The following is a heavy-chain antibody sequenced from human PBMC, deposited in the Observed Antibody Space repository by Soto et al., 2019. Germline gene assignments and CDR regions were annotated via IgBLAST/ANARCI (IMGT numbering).Heavy chain of an antibody. V-gene: IGHV3-30-3*01. J-gene: IGHJ6*02. CDR3: ARDSGTDGMDV. CDR1: GFTLSSYA. CDR2: ISYDGSNK. Sequence: ESGGGVVQPGRSLRLSCAASGFTLSSYAMHWVRQAPGKGLEWVAVISYDGSNKYYADSVKGRFTISRDNSKNTLYLQMNSLRAEDTAVYYCARDSGTDGMDVWGQGTTVTVSS.